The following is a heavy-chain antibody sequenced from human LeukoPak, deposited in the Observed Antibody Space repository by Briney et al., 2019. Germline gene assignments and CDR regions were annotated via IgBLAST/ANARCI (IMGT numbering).Heavy chain of an antibody. CDR1: GGSISSYY. CDR3: ARLRRAGWLEYYLDY. V-gene: IGHV4-59*01. J-gene: IGHJ4*02. CDR2: MYYSGST. Sequence: SETLSLTCTVSGGSISSYYWSWIRQPPGKGLEWIGYMYYSGSTNYNPSLKSRVTISVDTSKNQFSLKLSSVTAADTAVYYCARLRRAGWLEYYLDYWGQGTLVTVSS. D-gene: IGHD6-19*01.